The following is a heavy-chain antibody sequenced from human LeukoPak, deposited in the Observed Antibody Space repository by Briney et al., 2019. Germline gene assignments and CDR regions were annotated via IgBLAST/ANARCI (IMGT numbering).Heavy chain of an antibody. J-gene: IGHJ4*02. Sequence: PSETLSLTCTVSGGSISSGGYYWSWIRQHPGKGLEWIGYIYYSGSTYYNPSLKSRVTISVDTSKNQFSLKLSSVTAADTAVYYCAKDSYDSSGSRYDFWGQGTLVTVSS. CDR3: AKDSYDSSGSRYDF. V-gene: IGHV4-31*03. CDR1: GGSISSGGYY. D-gene: IGHD3-22*01. CDR2: IYYSGST.